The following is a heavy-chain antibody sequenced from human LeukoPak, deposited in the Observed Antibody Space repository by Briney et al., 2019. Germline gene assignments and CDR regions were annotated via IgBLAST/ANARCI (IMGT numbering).Heavy chain of an antibody. CDR2: INHSGST. CDR3: ASRRGGYCSGGSCYATDY. V-gene: IGHV4-34*01. D-gene: IGHD2-15*01. J-gene: IGHJ4*02. CDR1: GGSFSGYY. Sequence: SETLSLTCAVYGGSFSGYYWSWIRQPPGKGLEWIGEINHSGSTNYNPSLKSRVTISVDTSKNQFSLKMSSVTAADTAVYYCASRRGGYCSGGSCYATDYWGQGTLVTVSS.